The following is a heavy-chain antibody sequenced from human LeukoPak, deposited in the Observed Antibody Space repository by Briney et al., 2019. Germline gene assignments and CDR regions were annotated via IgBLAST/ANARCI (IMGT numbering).Heavy chain of an antibody. J-gene: IGHJ3*02. CDR3: ARATTQPDDDDAFDI. CDR1: GFTVSSNY. CDR2: IYSGGST. D-gene: IGHD1-1*01. Sequence: PGGSLRLPCAASGFTVSSNYMSWVRQAPGKGLEWVSVIYSGGSTYYADSVKGRFTISRDNSKNTLYLQMNSLRAEDTAVYYRARATTQPDDDDAFDIWGQGTMVTVSS. V-gene: IGHV3-53*01.